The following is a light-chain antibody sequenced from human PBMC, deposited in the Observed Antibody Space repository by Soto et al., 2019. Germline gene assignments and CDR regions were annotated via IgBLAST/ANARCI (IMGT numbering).Light chain of an antibody. V-gene: IGKV1-5*03. CDR1: QTVSRW. J-gene: IGKJ5*01. Sequence: DIQMTQSPSTLSASVGDRVTITFPGSQTVSRWLAWYQQKPGKAPQLLIEKASTLESGVPSRFSGSGSGTDFTLTINSLQPEDFAVYYCQQYGSSPPITFGQGTRLEIK. CDR2: KAS. CDR3: QQYGSSPPIT.